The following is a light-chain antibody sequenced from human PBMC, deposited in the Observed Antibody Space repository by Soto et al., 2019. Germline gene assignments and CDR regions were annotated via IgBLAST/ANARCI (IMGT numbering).Light chain of an antibody. J-gene: IGKJ2*01. CDR1: QSVSSY. CDR3: QQRSNWPPYT. V-gene: IGKV3-11*01. Sequence: EIVLTQSPATLSLSPGERATLSCRASQSVSSYLAWYQQKPGQAPRLLIYDASNRGTGIPARFSGSGSGTDFTLAISSLEPEVFAVYYCQQRSNWPPYTFGQETTLDIK. CDR2: DAS.